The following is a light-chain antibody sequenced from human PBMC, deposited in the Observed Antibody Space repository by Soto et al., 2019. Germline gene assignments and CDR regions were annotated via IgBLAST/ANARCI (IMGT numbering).Light chain of an antibody. Sequence: DIQMTQSPSSLSASVGVRVTITCQASQDINNNLNWYQQTSGKAPKLLIYGAYNLETGVPSRFTGSQSGTDFTFTITSLQPEDVATYFCQQCDNLPPTFGGGTKVEI. V-gene: IGKV1-33*01. CDR1: QDINNN. CDR3: QQCDNLPPT. CDR2: GAY. J-gene: IGKJ4*01.